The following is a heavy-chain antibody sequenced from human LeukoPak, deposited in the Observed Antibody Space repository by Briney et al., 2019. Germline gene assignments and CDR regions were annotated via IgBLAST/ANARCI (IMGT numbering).Heavy chain of an antibody. CDR1: GFTFTTYW. V-gene: IGHV3-30*18. CDR3: AKVAMKRGYSYGVSFDY. Sequence: GGSLRLSCAASGFTFTTYWMHWVRQVPGKGLVWVAVISYDGSNKYYADSVKGRFTISRDNSKNTLYLQMNSLRAEDTAVYYCAKVAMKRGYSYGVSFDYWGQGTLVTVSS. CDR2: ISYDGSNK. J-gene: IGHJ4*02. D-gene: IGHD5-18*01.